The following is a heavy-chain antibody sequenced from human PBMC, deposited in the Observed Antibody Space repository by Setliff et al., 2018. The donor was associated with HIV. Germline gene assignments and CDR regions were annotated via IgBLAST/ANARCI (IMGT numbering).Heavy chain of an antibody. Sequence: SETLSLTCTVSGGSISSGNYYWNWIRQHPGKGLEWIGYIYTSGSTNYNPSLKSRVTISVDTSKNQFSLKLSSVTAADTAVYYCARSRIGSGRYYFDYWGQGTLVTVSS. D-gene: IGHD3-3*01. V-gene: IGHV4-61*01. CDR1: GGSISSGNYY. CDR3: ARSRIGSGRYYFDY. J-gene: IGHJ4*02. CDR2: IYTSGST.